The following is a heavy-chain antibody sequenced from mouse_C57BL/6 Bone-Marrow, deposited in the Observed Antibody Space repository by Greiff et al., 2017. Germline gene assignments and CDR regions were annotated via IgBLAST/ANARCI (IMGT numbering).Heavy chain of an antibody. CDR3: ARHYGSSYGYWYFDV. Sequence: QVQLQQPGTELVKPGASVKLSCKASGYTFTSYWMPWVKQRPGQGLEWIGNINPSNGGTNYNEKFKSKATLTVDKSSRTAYMQLSSLTSEDSAVYYCARHYGSSYGYWYFDVWGTGTTVTVSS. V-gene: IGHV1-53*01. CDR2: INPSNGGT. D-gene: IGHD1-1*01. J-gene: IGHJ1*03. CDR1: GYTFTSYW.